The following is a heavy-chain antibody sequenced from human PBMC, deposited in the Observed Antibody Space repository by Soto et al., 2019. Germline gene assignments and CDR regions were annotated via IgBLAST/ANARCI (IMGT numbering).Heavy chain of an antibody. D-gene: IGHD1-1*01. CDR3: AKEGPITNWYFDY. Sequence: QVQLVESGGGVVQPGRSRELSCAAPGSTFGVNAMHWSGQAPGKGLEWVTVISYDGKVAYYADSVKGRFTISRDNSKNTLYLQMNSLRTEDTAMYYCAKEGPITNWYFDYWGQGTLVTVSS. V-gene: IGHV3-30*18. CDR1: GSTFGVNA. J-gene: IGHJ4*02. CDR2: ISYDGKVA.